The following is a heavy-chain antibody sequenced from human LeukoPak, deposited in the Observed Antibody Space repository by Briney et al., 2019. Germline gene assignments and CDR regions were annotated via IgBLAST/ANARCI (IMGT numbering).Heavy chain of an antibody. D-gene: IGHD1-1*01. CDR3: AKPISGGLEVTADWVAP. CDR1: GFAFSFFA. Sequence: GGSLRLSCEASGFAFSFFAMSWLRQAPGKGLEWVSTINANSGTRSYAASVRVRFTLSRDNSKNTLYLQLNTLRADDTAVYYCAKPISGGLEVTADWVAPWRQGTLVVVSS. J-gene: IGHJ5*01. CDR2: INANSGTR. V-gene: IGHV3-23*01.